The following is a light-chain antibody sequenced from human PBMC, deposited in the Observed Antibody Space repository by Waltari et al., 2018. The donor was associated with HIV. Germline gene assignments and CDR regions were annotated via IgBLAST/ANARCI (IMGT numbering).Light chain of an antibody. CDR1: NIGNKS. J-gene: IGLJ2*01. CDR2: EDS. CDR3: QVWDSSSDHPVV. Sequence: SYVLTQPPSVSVAPGQTARITCGGNNIGNKSVHWYQQKPGQAPVLVVYEDSDRPSGIPERFSGSNSGNTATLTISRVEAGDEADYYCQVWDSSSDHPVVFGGGTKLTVL. V-gene: IGLV3-21*02.